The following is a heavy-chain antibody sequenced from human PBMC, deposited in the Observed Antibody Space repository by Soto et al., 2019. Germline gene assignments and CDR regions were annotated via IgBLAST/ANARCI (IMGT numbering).Heavy chain of an antibody. J-gene: IGHJ6*02. CDR3: ARVSNYYYYGMDV. Sequence: PGWSLRLTCVDARFTFSSDWMHSIRQAPGKGLVWVSRINSDGSSTSYADSVKGRFTISRDNAKNTLYLQMNSLRAEDTAVYYCARVSNYYYYGMDVWGQGTTVTISS. CDR1: RFTFSSDW. V-gene: IGHV3-74*01. CDR2: INSDGSST.